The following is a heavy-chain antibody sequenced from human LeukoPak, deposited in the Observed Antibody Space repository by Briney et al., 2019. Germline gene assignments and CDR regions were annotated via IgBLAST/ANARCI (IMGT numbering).Heavy chain of an antibody. CDR2: IYYSGST. CDR3: ARQYYYDSSGYPLDY. V-gene: IGHV4-39*01. J-gene: IGHJ4*02. CDR1: GGSISSRSYY. D-gene: IGHD3-22*01. Sequence: PSETLSLTCTVSGGSISSRSYYWGWIRQPPGKGLEWIGSIYYSGSTYYNPSLKGRVSISVDTSKNQFSLKLNSVTAADTAVYYCARQYYYDSSGYPLDYWGQGTLVTVSS.